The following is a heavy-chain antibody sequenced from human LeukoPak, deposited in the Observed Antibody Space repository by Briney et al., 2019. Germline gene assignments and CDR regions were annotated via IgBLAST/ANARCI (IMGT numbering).Heavy chain of an antibody. CDR3: ARSSVAGRLGY. CDR2: IYYSGST. CDR1: GGSISSYY. D-gene: IGHD6-19*01. V-gene: IGHV4-59*08. J-gene: IGHJ4*02. Sequence: PSETLSLTFTVSGGSISSYYWSWIRQPPGEGLEWIGYIYYSGSTNYNPSLKSRVTISVDTSKNQFSLKLSSVTAADTAVYYCARSSVAGRLGYWGQGTLVTVSS.